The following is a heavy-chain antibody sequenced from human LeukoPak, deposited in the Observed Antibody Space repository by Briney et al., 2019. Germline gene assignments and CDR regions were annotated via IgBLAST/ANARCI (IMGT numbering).Heavy chain of an antibody. V-gene: IGHV1-2*02. Sequence: GASAKVSCKASGYTFSGYSMHWGRHAPGQGLERMGWINPNSGGTNYAQKFQGRVTMTRDTSISTAYMELSRLRSADTAVYYCARSLAQLVPSDYWGQGTLVTVSS. J-gene: IGHJ4*02. CDR3: ARSLAQLVPSDY. CDR2: INPNSGGT. CDR1: GYTFSGYS. D-gene: IGHD6-6*01.